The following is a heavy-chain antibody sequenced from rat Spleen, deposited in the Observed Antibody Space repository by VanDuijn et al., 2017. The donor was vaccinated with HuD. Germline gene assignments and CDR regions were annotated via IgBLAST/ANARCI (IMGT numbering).Heavy chain of an antibody. CDR2: IDFSGST. CDR1: GFSLTSYS. Sequence: VQLKESGPGLVQPSQTLSLTCTVSGFSLTSYSVRWNWIRKFPGNKMEWMGYIDFSGSTGYNPSLKSRISITLDTSKNQFFLQLNSVTTEDTATYYCARGAGYVLDAWGQGASVTVSS. CDR3: ARGAGYVLDA. D-gene: IGHD1-4*01. J-gene: IGHJ4*01. V-gene: IGHV3-1*01.